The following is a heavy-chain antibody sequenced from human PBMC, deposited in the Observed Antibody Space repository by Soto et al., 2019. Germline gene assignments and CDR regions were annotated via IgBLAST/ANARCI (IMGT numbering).Heavy chain of an antibody. D-gene: IGHD2-15*01. J-gene: IGHJ4*02. Sequence: GESLKISRKGSGYILTNYWIAWVRQMPGKSLEWMGIIHPGDSDTRYTPSFHGQVTISVDRSTSTAYLQWSSLEASDTAIYYCVRQGLNRMSPVPATSDYWGQGTLVTVSS. CDR2: IHPGDSDT. CDR1: GYILTNYW. CDR3: VRQGLNRMSPVPATSDY. V-gene: IGHV5-51*01.